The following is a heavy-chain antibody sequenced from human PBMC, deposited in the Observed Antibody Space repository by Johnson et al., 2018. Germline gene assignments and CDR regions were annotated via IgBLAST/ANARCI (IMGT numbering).Heavy chain of an antibody. Sequence: QLVESGGGLVKPGGSLRLSCAASGFTFSDYYMSWIRQAPGQGLEWVSYIRSSGSTRYYGDSGKGRFTISRDNAKNSLYLQMNSLRAEDTAVYYCARDHSSGWPLDAFDIWGQGTMVTVSS. J-gene: IGHJ3*02. CDR2: IRSSGSTR. D-gene: IGHD6-19*01. CDR3: ARDHSSGWPLDAFDI. CDR1: GFTFSDYY. V-gene: IGHV3-11*04.